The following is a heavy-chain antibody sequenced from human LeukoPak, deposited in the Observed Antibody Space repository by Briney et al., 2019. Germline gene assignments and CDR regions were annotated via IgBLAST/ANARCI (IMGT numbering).Heavy chain of an antibody. Sequence: SVKVSCKASGYTFTSYGISWVRQAPGQGLEWMGRIIPILGIANYAQKFQGRVTITADKSTSTAYMELSSLRSEDMAVYYCASFHLETAMASFDYWGQGTLVTVSS. CDR1: GYTFTSYG. J-gene: IGHJ4*02. D-gene: IGHD5-18*01. CDR2: IIPILGIA. V-gene: IGHV1-69*04. CDR3: ASFHLETAMASFDY.